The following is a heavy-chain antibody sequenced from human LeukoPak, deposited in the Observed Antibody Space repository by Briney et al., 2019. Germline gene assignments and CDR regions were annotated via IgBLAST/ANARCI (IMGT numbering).Heavy chain of an antibody. D-gene: IGHD7-27*01. J-gene: IGHJ4*02. Sequence: PGGSLRLSCAASGFTFSSYAMHWVRQAPGKGLEWVTIISFDGSNKYYADSVKGRFTISRDNSKNTLYLQMNSLRAEDTAVYYCAKGYELGFDYWGQGTLVTVSS. CDR1: GFTFSSYA. CDR2: ISFDGSNK. V-gene: IGHV3-30*04. CDR3: AKGYELGFDY.